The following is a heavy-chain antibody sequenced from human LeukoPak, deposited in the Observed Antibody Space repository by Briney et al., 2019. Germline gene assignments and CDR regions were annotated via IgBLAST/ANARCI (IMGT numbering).Heavy chain of an antibody. D-gene: IGHD1-26*01. V-gene: IGHV4-30-4*01. Sequence: SETLSLTCTVSNDSISSGDYYWNWIRQPPGKGLEWIGYIFHRGGTSYNPSLKSRILFSVDTSQNQFSLKLSSVTAADTAVYYCARDSHSVGATDYWGQGTLVTVSS. J-gene: IGHJ4*02. CDR2: IFHRGGT. CDR3: ARDSHSVGATDY. CDR1: NDSISSGDYY.